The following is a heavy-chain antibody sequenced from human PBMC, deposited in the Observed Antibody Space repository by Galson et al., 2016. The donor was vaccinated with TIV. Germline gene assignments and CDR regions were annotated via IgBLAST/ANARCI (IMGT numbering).Heavy chain of an antibody. D-gene: IGHD3-3*02. Sequence: SVKVSCKASGGTFNSYDISWLRQVPGQGFEWMGRINPAVGLTKYAQRFQGRITITAAYMELSSLRSEDTAVYYCSSASHLVPTVHHYWGQGILVTVSS. CDR3: SSASHLVPTVHHY. J-gene: IGHJ4*02. V-gene: IGHV1-69*04. CDR1: GGTFNSYD. CDR2: INPAVGLT.